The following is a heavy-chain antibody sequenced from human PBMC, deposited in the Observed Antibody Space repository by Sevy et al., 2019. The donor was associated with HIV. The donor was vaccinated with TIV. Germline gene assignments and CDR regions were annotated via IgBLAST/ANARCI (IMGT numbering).Heavy chain of an antibody. V-gene: IGHV3-30*02. CDR1: GFTFSSYG. CDR2: IRDDGSNK. CDR3: AKSYDYIWGSYRLDY. Sequence: GGSLRLSCAASGFTFSSYGMHWVRQAPGKGLEWVAFIRDDGSNKYYADSVKGRFTISRDNSKNTLYLQMNSLRAEDTAVYYCAKSYDYIWGSYRLDYWGQGTLVTVSS. D-gene: IGHD3-16*02. J-gene: IGHJ4*02.